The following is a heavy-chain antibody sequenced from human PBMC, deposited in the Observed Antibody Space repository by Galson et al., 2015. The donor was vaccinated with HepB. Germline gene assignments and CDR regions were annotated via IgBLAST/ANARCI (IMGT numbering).Heavy chain of an antibody. Sequence: SLRLSCAASGFTFSSYAMSWVRQAPGKGLEWVSAISGSGGSTYYADSVKGRFTISRDNSKNTLYLQMNSLRAEDTAVYYCAKDPYSSSYKYYYGMDVWGQGTTVTVSS. CDR2: ISGSGGST. CDR1: GFTFSSYA. D-gene: IGHD6-13*01. J-gene: IGHJ6*02. V-gene: IGHV3-23*01. CDR3: AKDPYSSSYKYYYGMDV.